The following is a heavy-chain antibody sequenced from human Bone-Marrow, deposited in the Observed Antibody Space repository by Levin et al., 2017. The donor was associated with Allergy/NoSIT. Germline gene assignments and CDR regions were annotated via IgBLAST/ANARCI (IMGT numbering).Heavy chain of an antibody. V-gene: IGHV1-2*02. Sequence: GESLKISCKTSGYTFTDHWLHWVRQAPGQGLEWVGWINPSSGDSAFAQHLEGRVTVTSDMSTATVYMEVNRLTSDDTAVYYCAIQTLAPKTFESHYYHHYGMDVWGQGTTVIVSS. J-gene: IGHJ6*02. CDR1: GYTFTDHW. D-gene: IGHD3-16*01. CDR3: AIQTLAPKTFESHYYHHYGMDV. CDR2: INPSSGDS.